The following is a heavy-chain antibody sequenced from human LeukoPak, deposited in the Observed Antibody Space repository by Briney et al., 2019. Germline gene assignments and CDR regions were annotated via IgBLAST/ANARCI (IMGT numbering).Heavy chain of an antibody. CDR3: ANLATVTTRGVFDI. J-gene: IGHJ3*02. CDR2: IRYDGGNT. Sequence: GGSLRLSCAASGFIFSNYAMQWVRQAPGMGLEWVAFIRYDGGNTYYADSVKGRFTISRDNSKNTLYLQMNSLRAEDTAVYYCANLATVTTRGVFDIWGQGTMVTISS. D-gene: IGHD4-17*01. V-gene: IGHV3-30*02. CDR1: GFIFSNYA.